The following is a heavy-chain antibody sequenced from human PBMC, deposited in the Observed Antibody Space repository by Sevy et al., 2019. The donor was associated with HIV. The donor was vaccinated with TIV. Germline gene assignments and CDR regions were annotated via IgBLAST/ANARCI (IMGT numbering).Heavy chain of an antibody. CDR2: INPNSGGT. D-gene: IGHD3-22*01. V-gene: IGHV1-2*02. CDR1: GYTFTGYY. CDR3: VRMGDYYDSSGYYPLKF. Sequence: ASVKVSCKASGYTFTGYYIHWVRQAPGQGLEWMGWINPNSGGTYFAKKFQDSVTMTTDTSVNTAYMELRSLRFDDTAVYYCVRMGDYYDSSGYYPLKFWGQGTLVTVSS. J-gene: IGHJ4*02.